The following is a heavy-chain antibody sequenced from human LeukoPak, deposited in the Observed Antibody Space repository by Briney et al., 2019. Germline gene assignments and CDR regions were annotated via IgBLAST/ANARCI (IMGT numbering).Heavy chain of an antibody. CDR3: ARDSGSDWWDH. J-gene: IGHJ5*02. D-gene: IGHD5-12*01. Sequence: GASVKVSCKAFEYTFTSYTMHWVRQAPGQRLEWMGWINAGNGNTKYSEKFQGRVIITRDTSASTAYMELSRLRSEDTAVYYCARDSGSDWWDHWGQGTLVTVSS. V-gene: IGHV1-3*01. CDR1: EYTFTSYT. CDR2: INAGNGNT.